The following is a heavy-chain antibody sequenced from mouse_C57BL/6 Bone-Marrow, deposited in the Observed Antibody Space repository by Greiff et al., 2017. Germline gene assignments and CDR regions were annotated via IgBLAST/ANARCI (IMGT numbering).Heavy chain of an antibody. D-gene: IGHD1-1*01. CDR3: ARQDYGSSYDWFAY. Sequence: EVHLVESGGGLVKPGGSLKLSCAASGFTFSSYTMSWVCQTPEKRLEWVATISGGGGNTYYPDSVKGRFTISRDNAKNTLYLQMSSLRSEDTALYYCARQDYGSSYDWFAYWGQGTLVTVSA. CDR2: ISGGGGNT. J-gene: IGHJ3*01. CDR1: GFTFSSYT. V-gene: IGHV5-9*01.